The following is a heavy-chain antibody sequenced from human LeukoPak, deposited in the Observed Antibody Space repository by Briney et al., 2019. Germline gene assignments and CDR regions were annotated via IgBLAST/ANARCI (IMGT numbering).Heavy chain of an antibody. Sequence: GGSLRLSCAASGFTFSSYSMNWVRQAPGKGLEWVSYISSSSSTIYYADSVKGRFTISRDNAKNSLYLQMNSLRAEDTAVYYCARDTAMEYWGQGTLVTVSS. V-gene: IGHV3-48*01. CDR2: ISSSSSTI. J-gene: IGHJ4*02. D-gene: IGHD5-18*01. CDR3: ARDTAMEY. CDR1: GFTFSSYS.